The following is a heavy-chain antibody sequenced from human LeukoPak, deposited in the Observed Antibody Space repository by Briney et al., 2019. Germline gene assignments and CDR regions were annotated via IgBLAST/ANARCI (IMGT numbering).Heavy chain of an antibody. D-gene: IGHD6-6*01. CDR3: AKAGWYSSSCYVDY. CDR2: ISGSGGST. Sequence: SGGSLRLSCAASGFTFSSYAMSWVRQAPGKGLEWVSAISGSGGSTYYADSVKGRFTISRDNSKNTLYLQKNSLRAEDTAVYYCAKAGWYSSSCYVDYWGQGTLVTVSS. V-gene: IGHV3-23*01. CDR1: GFTFSSYA. J-gene: IGHJ4*02.